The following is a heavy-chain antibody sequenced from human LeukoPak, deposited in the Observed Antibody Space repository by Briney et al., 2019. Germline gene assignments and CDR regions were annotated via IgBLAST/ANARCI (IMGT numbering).Heavy chain of an antibody. CDR3: ARVSVVPAAPYYYYYYYLDV. V-gene: IGHV4-34*01. J-gene: IGHJ6*03. CDR2: INHSGST. Sequence: SEALSLTCAGYGGSFSGYYWSWIRKPPGKRLESIGEINHSGSTNYNPSLKNRVAISLDTSMNQFSLTLSSVTAADRAVYYCARVSVVPAAPYYYYYYYLDVWGKGTRVPVSS. CDR1: GGSFSGYY. D-gene: IGHD2-2*01.